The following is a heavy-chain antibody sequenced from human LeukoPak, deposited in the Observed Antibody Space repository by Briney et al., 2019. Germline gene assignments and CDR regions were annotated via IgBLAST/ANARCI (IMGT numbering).Heavy chain of an antibody. CDR1: RFTFSSYG. J-gene: IGHJ4*02. CDR3: ARDLGYSGYDKGGSGF. V-gene: IGHV3-33*01. CDR2: IWYDGSNK. D-gene: IGHD5-12*01. Sequence: GGSPRLSRAPPRFTFSSYGMHWVRQTPGKGLERGADIWYDGSNKYYAYSVKGRFTISRDNSKNTLYLQMNSLRAEDTAVYYCARDLGYSGYDKGGSGFWGQGTLVTVSS.